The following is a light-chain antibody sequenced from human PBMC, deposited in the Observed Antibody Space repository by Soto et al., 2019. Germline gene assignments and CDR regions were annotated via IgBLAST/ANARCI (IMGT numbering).Light chain of an antibody. CDR2: EVN. Sequence: QSALTQPASVSGSPGQSITISCTGTSSDIGAYNFVSWYQPHPGKAPKLMLYEVNMRPSGVSNRFSGSKSGNTASLTISGLQAEDEADYYCTSCTTSTTLIFGGGTKLTVL. V-gene: IGLV2-14*01. J-gene: IGLJ2*01. CDR3: TSCTTSTTLI. CDR1: SSDIGAYNF.